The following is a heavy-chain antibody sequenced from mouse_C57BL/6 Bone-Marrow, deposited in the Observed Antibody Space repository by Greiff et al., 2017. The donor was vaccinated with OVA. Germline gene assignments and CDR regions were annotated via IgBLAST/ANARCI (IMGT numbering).Heavy chain of an antibody. D-gene: IGHD1-1*01. CDR1: GFTFTDYY. CDR3: ARLRGSSYWYFDV. CDR2: ISNKANGYTT. J-gene: IGHJ1*03. Sequence: EVKVVESGGGLVQPGGSLSLSCAASGFTFTDYYMSWVRQPPGKALEWLGFISNKANGYTTEYSASVKGRFTISRDNSQSILYLQMNALRAEDSATKYGARLRGSSYWYFDVWGTGTTVTVSS. V-gene: IGHV7-3*01.